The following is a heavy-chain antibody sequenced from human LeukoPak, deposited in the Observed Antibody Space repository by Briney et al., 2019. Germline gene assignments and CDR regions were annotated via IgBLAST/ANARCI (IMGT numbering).Heavy chain of an antibody. Sequence: SETLSLTCAVYGGSFSGYYWSWIRQPPGRGLEWIGYIYYNPSLKSRVTISVDTSKNQFSLKLSSVTAADTAVYYCARESNYHGSGTGWFAPWGQGTQVTVSS. CDR3: ARESNYHGSGTGWFAP. V-gene: IGHV4-34*01. J-gene: IGHJ5*02. CDR1: GGSFSGYY. D-gene: IGHD3-10*01. CDR2: IY.